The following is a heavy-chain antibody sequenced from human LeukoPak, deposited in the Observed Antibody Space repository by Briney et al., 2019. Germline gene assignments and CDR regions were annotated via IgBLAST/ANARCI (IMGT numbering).Heavy chain of an antibody. CDR2: INPNSGGT. J-gene: IGHJ6*03. CDR1: GYTFTGYY. D-gene: IGHD1-1*01. Sequence: GASVKVSCKASGYTFTGYYMHWVRQAPGQGLEWMGWINPNSGGTNYAQKFQGRVTMTRDTSISTAYMELSRLRSGDTAVYYCARRSGTGRYYYYYMDVWGKGTTVTISS. V-gene: IGHV1-2*02. CDR3: ARRSGTGRYYYYYMDV.